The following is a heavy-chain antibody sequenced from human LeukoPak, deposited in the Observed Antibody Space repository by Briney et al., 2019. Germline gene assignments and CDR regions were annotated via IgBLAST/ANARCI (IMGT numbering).Heavy chain of an antibody. D-gene: IGHD6-13*01. Sequence: KAGESLKISCKGSGYSFTSYWIGWVRQMPGKGLEWMGIIYPGDSDTRYSPSFQGQVTISADKSISTAYLQWSSLKASDTAMYYCARIRGQQLVRGYFQHWGQGTLVTVSS. CDR1: GYSFTSYW. J-gene: IGHJ1*01. CDR3: ARIRGQQLVRGYFQH. V-gene: IGHV5-51*01. CDR2: IYPGDSDT.